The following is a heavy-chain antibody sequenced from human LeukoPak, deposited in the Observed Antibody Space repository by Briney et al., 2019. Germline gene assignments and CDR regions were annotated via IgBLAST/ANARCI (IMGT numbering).Heavy chain of an antibody. J-gene: IGHJ4*02. CDR2: IIPIFGIA. D-gene: IGHD3-22*01. CDR3: ARETSGYDCSGYSTFDY. CDR1: GGTFSSYA. V-gene: IGHV1-69*04. Sequence: SVKVSCKASGGTFSSYAISWVRQAPRQGLEWMGRIIPIFGIANYAQKFQGRVTITADKSTSTAYMELSSLRSEHTAVYYCARETSGYDCSGYSTFDYWGQGTLVTVSS.